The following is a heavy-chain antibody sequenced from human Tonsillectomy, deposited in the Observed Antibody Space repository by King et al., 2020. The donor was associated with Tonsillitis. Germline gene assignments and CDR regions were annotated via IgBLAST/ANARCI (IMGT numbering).Heavy chain of an antibody. Sequence: VQLVESGGGVVQPGRSLRLSCAAYGFTFSSYGMHWVRQAPGKGPEWVAVISYDGSTKYYADSVKGRFTISRDNSRNTLYLQMNSLRAEDTAVYSCATDGYSTSYNLEYGGQGTLVTVSS. V-gene: IGHV3-30*05. D-gene: IGHD6-13*01. CDR2: ISYDGSTK. CDR3: ATDGYSTSYNLEY. CDR1: GFTFSSYG. J-gene: IGHJ4*02.